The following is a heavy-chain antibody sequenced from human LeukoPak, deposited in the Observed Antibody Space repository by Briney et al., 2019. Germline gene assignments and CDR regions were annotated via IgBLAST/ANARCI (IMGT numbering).Heavy chain of an antibody. Sequence: ASVKVSCKASGYTFTSYTMNWVRQAPGQGLEWLGWINPNTGGTNYAQKFQGRVTMTRDTSISTAYMELSRLRPDDTAVYYCARDQAAGTYYYYYMDVWGKGTTVTVSS. CDR3: ARDQAAGTYYYYYMDV. V-gene: IGHV1-2*02. CDR1: GYTFTSYT. D-gene: IGHD6-19*01. J-gene: IGHJ6*03. CDR2: INPNTGGT.